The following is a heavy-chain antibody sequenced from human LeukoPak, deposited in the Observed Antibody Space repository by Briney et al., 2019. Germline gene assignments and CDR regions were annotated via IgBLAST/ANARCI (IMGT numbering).Heavy chain of an antibody. J-gene: IGHJ4*02. CDR1: GYSISSHYY. Sequence: SETLSLTCTVSGYSISSHYYWAWIRQPPGKGLEWIGSIYHSGSTYYNPSLKSRITISVDTSKNQFSLKLSSVTAADTAVYYCARDRYYYDSSGYYRFDYWGQGTLVTVSS. CDR3: ARDRYYYDSSGYYRFDY. CDR2: IYHSGST. V-gene: IGHV4-38-2*02. D-gene: IGHD3-22*01.